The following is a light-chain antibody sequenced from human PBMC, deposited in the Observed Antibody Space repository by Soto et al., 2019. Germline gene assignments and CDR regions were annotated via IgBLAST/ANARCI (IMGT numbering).Light chain of an antibody. CDR3: QQYNNWPPWT. Sequence: EIVLTQSPATLSLSPGERATLSCRASQSVSSYLAWYQQKPGQAPRLLMYGASTRVTGIPARFSGSGSGTEFTLTISSLQSEDFAVYYCQQYNNWPPWTFGQGTKVDI. V-gene: IGKV3-15*01. J-gene: IGKJ1*01. CDR1: QSVSSY. CDR2: GAS.